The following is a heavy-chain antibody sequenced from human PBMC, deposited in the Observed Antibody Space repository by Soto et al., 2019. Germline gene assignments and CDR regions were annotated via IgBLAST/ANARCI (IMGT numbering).Heavy chain of an antibody. V-gene: IGHV1-18*04. J-gene: IGHJ4*02. D-gene: IGHD3-22*01. Sequence: ASVKVSCKASGYTFTSYGISWVRQAPGQGLEWMGWISAYNGNTNYAQKLQGRVTMTTDTSTSTAYMELRSLRSDDTAVYYCASGVVYDSSGYYGYWGQGXLVTVSS. CDR3: ASGVVYDSSGYYGY. CDR1: GYTFTSYG. CDR2: ISAYNGNT.